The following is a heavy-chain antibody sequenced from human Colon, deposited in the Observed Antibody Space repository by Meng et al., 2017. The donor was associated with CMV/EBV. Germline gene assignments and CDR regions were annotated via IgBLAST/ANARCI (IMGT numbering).Heavy chain of an antibody. Sequence: VPWREPGPGLVKPSETLSLTCTVSGASITSYYWSWIRQPAGKGLEWIGRVYISGNTNYNPSLKSRVTMSIDTSKNQLSLNIRSVTAADTAVYYCARDSNLSGLAYWGQGTLVTVSS. J-gene: IGHJ4*02. CDR2: VYISGNT. D-gene: IGHD3-10*01. CDR1: GASITSYY. CDR3: ARDSNLSGLAY. V-gene: IGHV4-4*07.